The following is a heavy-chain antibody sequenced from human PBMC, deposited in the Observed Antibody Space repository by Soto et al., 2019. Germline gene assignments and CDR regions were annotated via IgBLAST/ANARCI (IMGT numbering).Heavy chain of an antibody. V-gene: IGHV1-2*04. CDR3: ARSAFGVTQGIGRAFDV. J-gene: IGHJ3*01. D-gene: IGHD3-3*01. CDR1: GYTFTAFY. CDR2: INPNAGES. Sequence: QVQLVQSGAEVKKPGTSVKVSCKTSGYTFTAFYIHWVRQAPGQGLEWLGWINPNAGESKSPQRFQCSVTFTRETTTNTAYLELTGLTSADAAVYFCARSAFGVTQGIGRAFDVWGPGTIVDVS.